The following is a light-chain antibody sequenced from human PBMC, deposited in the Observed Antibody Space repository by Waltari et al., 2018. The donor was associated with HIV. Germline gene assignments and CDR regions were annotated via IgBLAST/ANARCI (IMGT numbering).Light chain of an antibody. Sequence: DIVMTQSPDSLALSLCERATINCKSSQSVLYRSNNKNYLAWYQQKPGQPPKLLIYWASTRESGVPDRFSGSGSGTDFTLTISSLQAEDVAVYYCQQYYSTPWTFGQGTKVEIK. CDR3: QQYYSTPWT. CDR2: WAS. CDR1: QSVLYRSNNKNY. V-gene: IGKV4-1*01. J-gene: IGKJ1*01.